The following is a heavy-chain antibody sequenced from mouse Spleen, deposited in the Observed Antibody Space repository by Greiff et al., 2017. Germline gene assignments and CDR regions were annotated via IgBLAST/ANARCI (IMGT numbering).Heavy chain of an antibody. Sequence: QVQLKQPGAELVKPGAPVKLSCKASGYTFTSYWMNWVKQRPGRGLEWIGRIDPSDSETHYNQKFKDKATLTVDKSSSTAYIQLSSLTSEDSAVYYCARSRDPYFDYWGQGTTLTVSS. CDR3: ARSRDPYFDY. CDR1: GYTFTSYW. D-gene: IGHD3-3*01. J-gene: IGHJ2*01. CDR2: IDPSDSET. V-gene: IGHV1-69*02.